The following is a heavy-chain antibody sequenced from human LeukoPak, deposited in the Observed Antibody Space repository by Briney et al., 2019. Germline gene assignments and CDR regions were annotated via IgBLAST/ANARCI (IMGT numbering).Heavy chain of an antibody. V-gene: IGHV3-21*01. Sequence: GGSLRLSCAASGFTFSSYSMNWVRQAPGKGLEWVSSISSSSSYIYYADSVKGRFTISRDNAKNSLYLQMNSLRAEDTAVYYCARDLWAARGYVDYWGQGTLVTVSS. CDR3: ARDLWAARGYVDY. J-gene: IGHJ4*02. CDR1: GFTFSSYS. D-gene: IGHD6-6*01. CDR2: ISSSSSYI.